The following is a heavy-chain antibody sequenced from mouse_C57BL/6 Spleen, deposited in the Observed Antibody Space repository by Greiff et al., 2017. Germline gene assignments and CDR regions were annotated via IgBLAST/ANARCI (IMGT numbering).Heavy chain of an antibody. CDR3: ARGGFITTVAADY. J-gene: IGHJ2*01. D-gene: IGHD1-1*01. CDR2: IYPGDGDT. V-gene: IGHV1-82*01. CDR1: GYAFSSSW. Sequence: VQLQQSGPELVKPGASVKISCKASGYAFSSSWMNWVKQRPGKGLEWIGRIYPGDGDTNYNGKFKGKATLTADKSSSTAYMQLSSLTSEDSAVYFCARGGFITTVAADYWGQGTTLTVSS.